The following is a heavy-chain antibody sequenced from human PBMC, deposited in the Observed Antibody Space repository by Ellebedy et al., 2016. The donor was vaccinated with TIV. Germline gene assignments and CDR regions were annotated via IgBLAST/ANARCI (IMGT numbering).Heavy chain of an antibody. D-gene: IGHD4-17*01. Sequence: GESLKISXTASGFTFGDYAMSWFRQAPGKGLEWVGFIRSKAYGGTTEYAASVKGRFTISRDDSKSIAYLQMNSLKTEDTAVYYCTSTPYGDYEYYGMDVWGQGTTVTVSS. CDR3: TSTPYGDYEYYGMDV. CDR1: GFTFGDYA. J-gene: IGHJ6*02. CDR2: IRSKAYGGTT. V-gene: IGHV3-49*03.